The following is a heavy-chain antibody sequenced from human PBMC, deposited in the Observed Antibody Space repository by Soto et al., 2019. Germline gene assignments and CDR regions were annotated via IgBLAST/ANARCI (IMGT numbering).Heavy chain of an antibody. CDR3: ACYSEGDSRIDY. Sequence: ASVKVSCKASGYTFTSYGISWVRQAPGQGLEWMGWISAYNGNTSYAQKLQGRVTMTTDTSTSTAYMELRSPRSDDTAVYYCACYSEGDSRIDYWGQGTLVTVSS. CDR2: ISAYNGNT. CDR1: GYTFTSYG. V-gene: IGHV1-18*01. J-gene: IGHJ4*02. D-gene: IGHD2-15*01.